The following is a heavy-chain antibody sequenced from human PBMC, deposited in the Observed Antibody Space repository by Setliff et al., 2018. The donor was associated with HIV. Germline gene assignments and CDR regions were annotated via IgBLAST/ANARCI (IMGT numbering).Heavy chain of an antibody. CDR1: GYSFTDHY. J-gene: IGHJ4*02. Sequence: ASVKVSCKASGYSFTDHYMHWVRQAPGQGLEWMGWINPRSGGTNYAQKFQGTVTMTRDTSINTAYMEMSRLRSDDTAVYYCARDERRPSSIDYWGQGTLVTVSS. CDR2: INPRSGGT. V-gene: IGHV1-2*02. CDR3: ARDERRPSSIDY.